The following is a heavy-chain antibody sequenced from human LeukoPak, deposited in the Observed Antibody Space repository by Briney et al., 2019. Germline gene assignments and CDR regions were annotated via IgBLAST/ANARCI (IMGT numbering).Heavy chain of an antibody. D-gene: IGHD6-13*01. CDR2: IDSSSSSYI. CDR3: TKKGSRIAAAGPYFDY. V-gene: IGHV3-21*01. Sequence: GGSLRLSCAASGFTFSSYSLNWVRQAPGKGLEWVSSIDSSSSSYIYYADSVKGRFTISRDNAKNSLYLQMNSLRAEDTAVYYCTKKGSRIAAAGPYFDYWGQGTLVTVSS. J-gene: IGHJ4*02. CDR1: GFTFSSYS.